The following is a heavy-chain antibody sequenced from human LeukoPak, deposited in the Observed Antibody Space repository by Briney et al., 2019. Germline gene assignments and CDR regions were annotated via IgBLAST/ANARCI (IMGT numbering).Heavy chain of an antibody. CDR1: GYTFTSYD. Sequence: ASVKVSCKASGYTFTSYDINWVRQATGQGLEWMGWMNPNSGNTGYAQKFQGRVTMTRNTSISTAYMELSSLRSEDTAVYYCARGVGNYHDSSGYYSAEYWGQGTLVTVSS. D-gene: IGHD3-22*01. CDR2: MNPNSGNT. V-gene: IGHV1-8*01. CDR3: ARGVGNYHDSSGYYSAEY. J-gene: IGHJ4*02.